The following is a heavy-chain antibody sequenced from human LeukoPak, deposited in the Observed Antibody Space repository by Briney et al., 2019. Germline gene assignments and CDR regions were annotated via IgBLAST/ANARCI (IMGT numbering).Heavy chain of an antibody. D-gene: IGHD6-19*01. CDR2: LNQDGSDK. V-gene: IGHV3-7*04. Sequence: PGGSLRLSCAASGFTFSSYWMTWVRQAPGMGLEWVANLNQDGSDKYYVDSVKGRLTISRDNTKNSLYLQMNSLRAEDTAVYYCARVSSGWYSFDYWGQGTLVTVSS. CDR3: ARVSSGWYSFDY. J-gene: IGHJ4*02. CDR1: GFTFSSYW.